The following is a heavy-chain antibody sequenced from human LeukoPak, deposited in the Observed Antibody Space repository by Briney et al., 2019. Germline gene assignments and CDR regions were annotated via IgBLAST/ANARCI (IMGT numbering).Heavy chain of an antibody. V-gene: IGHV3-33*01. CDR2: IWYDGSNK. D-gene: IGHD6-13*01. CDR3: ARDQSSSWFDP. CDR1: GFTFSSYG. J-gene: IGHJ5*02. Sequence: GGSLRLSCAASGFTFSSYGMHWVRQAPGKGLEWVAFIWYDGSNKYYADSVKGRFTISSDNSKNTLYLQMNSLRAEDTAVYYCARDQSSSWFDPWGQGTLVTVSS.